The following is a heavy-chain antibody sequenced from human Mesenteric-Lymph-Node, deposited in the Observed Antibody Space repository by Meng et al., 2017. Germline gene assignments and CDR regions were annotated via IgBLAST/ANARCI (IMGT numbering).Heavy chain of an antibody. D-gene: IGHD5-12*01. J-gene: IGHJ4*02. CDR3: ASPRYSGYDSAFDY. CDR2: IIPIFGTA. CDR1: GGTFSSYA. Sequence: SVKVSCKASGGTFSSYAISWVRQAPGQGLEGMGGIIPIFGTANYAQKFQGRVTITADESTSTAYMELSSLRSEDTAVYYCASPRYSGYDSAFDYWGQGTLVTVSS. V-gene: IGHV1-69*13.